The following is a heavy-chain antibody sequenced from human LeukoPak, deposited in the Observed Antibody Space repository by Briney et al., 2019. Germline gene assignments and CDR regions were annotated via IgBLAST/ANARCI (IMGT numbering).Heavy chain of an antibody. V-gene: IGHV3-7*01. Sequence: GGSLRLSCAASGFTFRSYWMGWVRQAPGKGLEWVANIKQDGSERYYVDSVKGRFTISRDNAKNSLYLQMNSLRAEDTAVYYCARENYFDYWGQGTLVTASS. CDR1: GFTFRSYW. CDR3: ARENYFDY. J-gene: IGHJ4*02. CDR2: IKQDGSER.